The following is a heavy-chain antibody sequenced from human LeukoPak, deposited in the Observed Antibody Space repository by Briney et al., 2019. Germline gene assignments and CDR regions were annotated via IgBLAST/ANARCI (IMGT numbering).Heavy chain of an antibody. CDR2: ISSSSTAM. CDR1: GFTFNKYS. D-gene: IGHD3-22*01. J-gene: IGHJ4*02. V-gene: IGHV3-48*02. CDR3: ARVLYYDSSGPSPY. Sequence: GSLRLSCAASGFTFNKYSMNWVRQAPGKGPEWLSYISSSSTAMYYADSVKGRFTTSRDNAGNSLYLQMNSLRDEDTAVYYCARVLYYDSSGPSPYWGQGTLVTVSS.